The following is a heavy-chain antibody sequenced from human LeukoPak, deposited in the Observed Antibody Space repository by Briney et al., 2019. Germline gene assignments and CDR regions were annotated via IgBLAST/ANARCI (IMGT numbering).Heavy chain of an antibody. CDR2: INHSGST. V-gene: IGHV4-38-2*02. J-gene: IGHJ2*01. CDR1: GYSISSGNY. D-gene: IGHD4-17*01. CDR3: ARGGMIYGVHYGAYWYFDL. Sequence: SETLSLTRTVSGYSISSGNYWSWIRQPPGKGLEWIGEINHSGSTNYNPSLKSRVTISVDTSKNQFSLKLSSVTAADTAVYYCARGGMIYGVHYGAYWYFDLWGRGTLVTVSS.